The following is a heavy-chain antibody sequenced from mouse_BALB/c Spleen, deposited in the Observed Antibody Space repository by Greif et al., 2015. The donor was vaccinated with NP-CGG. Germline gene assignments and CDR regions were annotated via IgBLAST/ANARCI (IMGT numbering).Heavy chain of an antibody. J-gene: IGHJ3*01. CDR3: AREMAIYYYGSSYPFAY. Sequence: EVQLQQSGPELVKPGASVKISCKASGYTFTDYNMHWVKQSHGKSLEWIGYIYPYNGGTGYNQKFKSKATLAVDNSSSTAYMELRSLTSEDSAVYYCAREMAIYYYGSSYPFAYWGQGTLVTVSA. CDR1: GYTFTDYN. V-gene: IGHV1S29*02. D-gene: IGHD1-1*01. CDR2: IYPYNGGT.